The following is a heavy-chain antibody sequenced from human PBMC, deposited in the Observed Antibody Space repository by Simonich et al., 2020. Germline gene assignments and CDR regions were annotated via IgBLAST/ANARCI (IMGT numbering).Heavy chain of an antibody. CDR2: IGTAGDT. Sequence: EVQLVESGGGLVQPGGSLRLSCAASGFTFSSYDMHWVRQATGKGLEGVSAIGTAGDTYYPGSVKGRFTISRENAKNSLYLQMNSLRAGDTAVYYCARGGYSGSYNWFDPWGQGTLVTVSS. J-gene: IGHJ5*02. D-gene: IGHD1-26*01. CDR3: ARGGYSGSYNWFDP. V-gene: IGHV3-13*01. CDR1: GFTFSSYD.